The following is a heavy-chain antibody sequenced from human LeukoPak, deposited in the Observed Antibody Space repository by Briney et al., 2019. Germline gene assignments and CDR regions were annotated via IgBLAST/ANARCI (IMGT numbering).Heavy chain of an antibody. CDR1: GFTFSSYA. V-gene: IGHV3-23*01. J-gene: IGHJ6*02. CDR3: AKLTSASGAYGVDV. D-gene: IGHD3-10*01. Sequence: PGGSLRLSWAASGFTFSSYAMNWVRQPPGKGLEWVSTISGSGGSNHYAGSVEGRFTIARDNSKNTVYLQMNSLRAEDTAIYYCAKLTSASGAYGVDVWGQGTTVTVSS. CDR2: ISGSGGSN.